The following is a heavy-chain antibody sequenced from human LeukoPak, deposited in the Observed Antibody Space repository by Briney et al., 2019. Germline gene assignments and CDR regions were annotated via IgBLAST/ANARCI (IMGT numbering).Heavy chain of an antibody. D-gene: IGHD2-2*01. CDR2: IYYSGSA. Sequence: LRLSCAASGFTFSSYAMHWIRQHPGKGLEWIGYIYYSGSAYYSPSLKSRVIISVATSKNQFSLNLTTVTAADTAVYYCATVPAAIRAVDYWGQGTLVTVSS. V-gene: IGHV4-31*02. CDR1: GFTFSSYAMH. J-gene: IGHJ4*02. CDR3: ATVPAAIRAVDY.